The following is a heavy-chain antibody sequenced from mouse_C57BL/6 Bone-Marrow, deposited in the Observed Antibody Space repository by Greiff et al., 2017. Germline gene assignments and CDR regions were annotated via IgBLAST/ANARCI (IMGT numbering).Heavy chain of an antibody. CDR1: GFTFSSYG. Sequence: EVKLMESGGDLVKPGGSLKLSCAASGFTFSSYGMSWVRQTPDKRLEWVATISSGGSYTYYPDSVKGRFTISRDNAKNTLYLQMSSLKSEDTAMYYCARHDTDFAYWGQGTLVTVSA. D-gene: IGHD1-1*01. CDR2: ISSGGSYT. V-gene: IGHV5-6*01. CDR3: ARHDTDFAY. J-gene: IGHJ3*01.